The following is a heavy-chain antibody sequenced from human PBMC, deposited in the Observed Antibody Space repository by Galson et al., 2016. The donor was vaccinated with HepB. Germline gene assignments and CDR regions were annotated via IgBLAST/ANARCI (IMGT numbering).Heavy chain of an antibody. CDR2: ISYDGSDK. V-gene: IGHV3-30*18. CDR3: AKDRRYYDSSGYFWEGYYYDGMDV. D-gene: IGHD3-22*01. Sequence: SLRLSCAASGFTFTPYVIHWVRQAPGKGLEWVAVISYDGSDKYYADSVKGRFTISRDHSKNTLNLQMNSLRAEDTAVYYCAKDRRYYDSSGYFWEGYYYDGMDVWGQGTTVTVSS. CDR1: GFTFTPYV. J-gene: IGHJ6*02.